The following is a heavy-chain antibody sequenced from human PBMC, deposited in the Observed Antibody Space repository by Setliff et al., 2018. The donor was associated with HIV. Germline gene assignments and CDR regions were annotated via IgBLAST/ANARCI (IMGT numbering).Heavy chain of an antibody. CDR1: GFTFSNSW. CDR2: MKSDGSST. Sequence: GGSLRLSCAASGFTFSNSWMNWVRQAPGKGLVWVSRMKSDGSSTTYADSVKGRFTITRDNAKNTLYLQMNSLRAEDTAVYYCASSGSYGYWGQGTLVTVSS. V-gene: IGHV3-74*01. D-gene: IGHD1-26*01. J-gene: IGHJ4*02. CDR3: ASSGSYGY.